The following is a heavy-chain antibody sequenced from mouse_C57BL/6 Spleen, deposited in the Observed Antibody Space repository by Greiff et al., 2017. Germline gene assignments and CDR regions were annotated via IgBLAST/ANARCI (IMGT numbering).Heavy chain of an antibody. CDR3: TRDDGYYGYAMDY. CDR1: GFTFSNYW. V-gene: IGHV6-3*01. J-gene: IGHJ4*01. CDR2: IRLKSDNYAT. D-gene: IGHD2-3*01. Sequence: EVQLVESGGGLVQPGGSMKLSCVASGFTFSNYWMNWVRQSPEKGLEWVAQIRLKSDNYATHYAESVKGRFTISRDDSKSSVYLQMNNLRAEDTGIYYCTRDDGYYGYAMDYWGQGTSVTVSS.